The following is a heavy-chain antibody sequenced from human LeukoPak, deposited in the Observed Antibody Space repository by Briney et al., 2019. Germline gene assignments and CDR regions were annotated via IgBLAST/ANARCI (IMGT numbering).Heavy chain of an antibody. CDR2: IYTSGST. CDR1: GGSISSYY. J-gene: IGHJ4*02. D-gene: IGHD5-18*01. V-gene: IGHV4-4*07. Sequence: SETLSLTCTVSGGSISSYYWSGIRQPAGKGLEWIGRIYTSGSTNYNPSLKSRVTISVDTSKNQFSLKLSSVTAADTAVYYCARERVTRALRSAFDYWGQGTLVTVSS. CDR3: ARERVTRALRSAFDY.